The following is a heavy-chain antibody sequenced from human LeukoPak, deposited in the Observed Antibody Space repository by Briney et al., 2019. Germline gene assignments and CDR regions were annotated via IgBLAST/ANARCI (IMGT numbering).Heavy chain of an antibody. CDR1: GFTFSSYG. Sequence: PGRSLRLSCAASGFTFSSYGMHWVRQAPGKGLEWVAVISYDGSNKYYADSVKGRFTISRDNSKNTLYLQMNSLRAEDTAVYYCARDIKRYFDYWGQGTLVTVSS. J-gene: IGHJ4*02. CDR3: ARDIKRYFDY. CDR2: ISYDGSNK. V-gene: IGHV3-30*03. D-gene: IGHD3-10*01.